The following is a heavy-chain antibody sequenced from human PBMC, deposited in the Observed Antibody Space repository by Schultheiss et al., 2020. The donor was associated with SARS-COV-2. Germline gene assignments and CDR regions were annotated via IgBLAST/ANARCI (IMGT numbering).Heavy chain of an antibody. D-gene: IGHD4/OR15-4a*01. CDR1: GFTFSDYY. J-gene: IGHJ6*02. Sequence: LRLSCAASGFTFSDYYMSWVRQAPGKGLEWIGSIYYSGSTYYNPSLKSRVTISVDTSKNQFSLKLSSVTAADTAVYYCARGVLDYCGATDYNTPYSYYAMDVWGQGTTVTVSS. CDR2: IYYSGST. CDR3: ARGVLDYCGATDYNTPYSYYAMDV. V-gene: IGHV4-34*09.